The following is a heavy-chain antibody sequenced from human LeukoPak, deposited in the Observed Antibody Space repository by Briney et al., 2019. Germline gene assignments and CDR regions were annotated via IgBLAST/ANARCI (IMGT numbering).Heavy chain of an antibody. CDR2: ISGSGGST. Sequence: PGGSLRLSCAASGFTFSSYAMSWVRQAPGKGLEWVSAISGSGGSTYYADSVKGRFTISRDNSKNTLYLQMNSLRAEDTAVYYCAKGEKYTLPSKTIQWLATYNWFDPWGQGTLVTVSS. J-gene: IGHJ5*02. CDR1: GFTFSSYA. V-gene: IGHV3-23*01. CDR3: AKGEKYTLPSKTIQWLATYNWFDP. D-gene: IGHD6-19*01.